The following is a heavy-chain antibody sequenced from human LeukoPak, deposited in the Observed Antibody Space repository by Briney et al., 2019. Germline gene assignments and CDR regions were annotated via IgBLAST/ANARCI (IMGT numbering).Heavy chain of an antibody. J-gene: IGHJ4*02. CDR3: ARGGYSGYDALDY. Sequence: PGGSLRLSCAASGFTFSDYYMSWLRQAPGKGLEWVSYISSSGSTIYYADSVKGRFTVSRDNAKNSLYLQMNSLRAEDTAVYYCARGGYSGYDALDYWGQGTLVTVSS. CDR2: ISSSGSTI. CDR1: GFTFSDYY. D-gene: IGHD5-12*01. V-gene: IGHV3-11*01.